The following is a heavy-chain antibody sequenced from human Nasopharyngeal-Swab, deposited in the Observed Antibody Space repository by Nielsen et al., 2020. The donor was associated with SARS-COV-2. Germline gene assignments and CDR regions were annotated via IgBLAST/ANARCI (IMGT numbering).Heavy chain of an antibody. J-gene: IGHJ5*02. Sequence: VRQAPGQGLEWMGIITPGGGSARYSQNFQGRVTMTRDTSSNTVYMELYSLTSEDTAVYYCARGGDPREVVAATDCFDPWGQGTLVTVSS. CDR3: ARGGDPREVVAATDCFDP. CDR2: ITPGGGSA. V-gene: IGHV1-46*01. D-gene: IGHD2-15*01.